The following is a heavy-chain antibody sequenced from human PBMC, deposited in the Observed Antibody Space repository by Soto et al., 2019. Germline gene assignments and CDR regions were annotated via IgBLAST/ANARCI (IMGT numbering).Heavy chain of an antibody. Sequence: RASVKVSCKVSGYTLTELSMHWVRQAPGKGLEWMGGFDPEDGETIYAQKFQGRVTMTEDTSTDTAYMELSSLRSEDTAVYYCATGAENSYDFWSGYPFRWGQGTLVTVSS. V-gene: IGHV1-24*01. J-gene: IGHJ4*02. D-gene: IGHD3-3*01. CDR1: GYTLTELS. CDR3: ATGAENSYDFWSGYPFR. CDR2: FDPEDGET.